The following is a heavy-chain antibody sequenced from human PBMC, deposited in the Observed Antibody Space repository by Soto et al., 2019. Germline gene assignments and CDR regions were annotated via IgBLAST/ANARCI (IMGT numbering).Heavy chain of an antibody. J-gene: IGHJ6*03. CDR1: GGSISTSYYY. CDR3: AREVVVVGAATYYYYYYYMDG. V-gene: IGHV4-39*02. Sequence: SETLSLTCTVSGGSISTSYYYWGWIRQSPGKGLEWIGAIYYTGTTYYNPPLQSRATISVDTSKNQFSLKMSSVTAADTAVYYCAREVVVVGAATYYYYYYYMDGWGKGTTVSVSS. D-gene: IGHD2-15*01. CDR2: IYYTGTT.